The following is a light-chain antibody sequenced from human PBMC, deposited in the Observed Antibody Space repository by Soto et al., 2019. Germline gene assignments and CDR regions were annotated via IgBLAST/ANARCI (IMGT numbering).Light chain of an antibody. Sequence: EIVMTQSPATLSVSPGERATLSCRASQSLYSNLAWYQQKPGQSPRLLIYATSTRATGIPARFSGSGSGTDFTLTISSLQSEDFALYYGQPYSKWPLTFGGGTKVEIK. CDR3: QPYSKWPLT. CDR1: QSLYSN. J-gene: IGKJ4*01. CDR2: ATS. V-gene: IGKV3-15*01.